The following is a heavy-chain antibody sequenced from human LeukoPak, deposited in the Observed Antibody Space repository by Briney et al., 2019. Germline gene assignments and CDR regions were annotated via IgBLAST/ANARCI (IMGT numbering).Heavy chain of an antibody. CDR1: GFTFSSYA. CDR3: ARGRVGADRFDP. D-gene: IGHD1-26*01. V-gene: IGHV3-23*01. Sequence: PGGSLRLSCAASGFTFSSYAMSWVRQAPGKGLEWVSAISGSGGSIYYADSVKGRFTISRDNAKNSLYLQMNSLRAEDTAVYYCARGRVGADRFDPWGQGTLVTVSS. J-gene: IGHJ5*02. CDR2: ISGSGGSI.